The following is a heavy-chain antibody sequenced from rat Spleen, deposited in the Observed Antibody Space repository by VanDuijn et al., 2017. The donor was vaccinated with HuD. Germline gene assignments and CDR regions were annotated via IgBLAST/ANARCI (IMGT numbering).Heavy chain of an antibody. CDR3: ARHFTDDSRYYFDH. Sequence: EVQLVESDGGLVQPGRSLKLSCAASGFTFSDYGVAWVRQAPTTGLEWVATISYGDSSGHSSTYYRDSVKGRFTISRDNAKSTLSLQMDSLRSEDTATYFCARHFTDDSRYYFDHWGQGVMVTVSS. J-gene: IGHJ2*01. CDR2: ISYGDSSGHSST. CDR1: GFTFSDYG. D-gene: IGHD1-12*01. V-gene: IGHV5-29*01.